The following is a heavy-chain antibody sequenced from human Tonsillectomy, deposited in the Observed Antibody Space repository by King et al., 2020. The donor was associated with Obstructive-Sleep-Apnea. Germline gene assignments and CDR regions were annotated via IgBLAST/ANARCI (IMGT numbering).Heavy chain of an antibody. D-gene: IGHD2-2*01. CDR2: ISYDGRNK. V-gene: IGHV3-30*04. J-gene: IGHJ4*02. CDR3: ARDREYQLHYFDY. Sequence: VQLVESGGGVVQPGRSLRLSCAASGFTFSSYAMHWVRQAPGKGLEWVAVISYDGRNKYYADSVKGRFTISRDNSKNTLYLQMNSLRAEDTAVYYCARDREYQLHYFDYWGQGTLVTVSS. CDR1: GFTFSSYA.